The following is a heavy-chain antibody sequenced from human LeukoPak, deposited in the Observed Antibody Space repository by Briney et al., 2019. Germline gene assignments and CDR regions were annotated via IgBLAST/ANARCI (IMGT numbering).Heavy chain of an antibody. Sequence: PGGSLRLSCAASGFTSSSYWMSWVRQAPGKGLEWVANIKQDGSEKYYVDSVKGRFTISRDNAKNSLYLQMNSLRAEDTAVYYCARFSGTSPSYYYMDVWGKGTTVTVSS. CDR3: ARFSGTSPSYYYMDV. J-gene: IGHJ6*03. CDR1: GFTSSSYW. D-gene: IGHD1-7*01. CDR2: IKQDGSEK. V-gene: IGHV3-7*01.